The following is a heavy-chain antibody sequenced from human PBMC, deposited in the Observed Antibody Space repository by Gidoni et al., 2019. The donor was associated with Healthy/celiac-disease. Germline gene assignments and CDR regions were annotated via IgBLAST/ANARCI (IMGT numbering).Heavy chain of an antibody. CDR2: IVGSGVST. D-gene: IGHD2-15*01. J-gene: IGHJ4*02. V-gene: IGHV3-23*01. Sequence: EVQLLESGGGLVQTGGSLRLSCAASGFTFSSYAMSWVRQATGKGLGGVSGIVGSGVSTYYADSVKGRFTISRDNSKNTLYLKMNSLRAEDTAVYYCAKGGRAADYWGQGTLVTVSS. CDR3: AKGGRAADY. CDR1: GFTFSSYA.